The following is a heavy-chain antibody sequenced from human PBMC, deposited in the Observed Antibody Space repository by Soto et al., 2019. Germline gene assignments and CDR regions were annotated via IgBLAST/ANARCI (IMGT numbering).Heavy chain of an antibody. V-gene: IGHV3-33*01. CDR1: GLNLNRNG. D-gene: IGHD1-1*01. CDR3: ARDRSAGNYFYYGMDV. CDR2: IWYDGSKE. Sequence: QVHLVESGGGVVQPGRSLRLSCAASGLNLNRNGMHWVRQAPGKGLEWVAVIWYDGSKESYSDSVKGRFTISRDNSKNMLYLQMNSVRVEDTAEYFCARDRSAGNYFYYGMDVWGQGTTVTVSS. J-gene: IGHJ6*02.